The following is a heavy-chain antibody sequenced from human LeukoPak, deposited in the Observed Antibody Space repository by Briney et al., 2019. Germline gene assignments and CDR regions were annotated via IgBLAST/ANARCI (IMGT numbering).Heavy chain of an antibody. CDR1: GFTVTSNY. Sequence: GGSLRLSCVVSGFTVTSNYMSWVRQAPGKGLEWVSVNSGGTTNYADSVKGRFTVYRDNSENTLYLQMNSLRAEDTAVYYCASKLTSGYWGQGTLVTVSS. D-gene: IGHD4-17*01. J-gene: IGHJ4*02. V-gene: IGHV3-66*01. CDR2: NSGGTT. CDR3: ASKLTSGY.